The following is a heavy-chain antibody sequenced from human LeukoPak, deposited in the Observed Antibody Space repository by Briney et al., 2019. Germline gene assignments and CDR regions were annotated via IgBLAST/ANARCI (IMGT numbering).Heavy chain of an antibody. CDR1: GGTFSSYA. CDR3: ASYVSVVPAAPFDY. CDR2: IIPIFGTA. J-gene: IGHJ4*02. V-gene: IGHV1-69*05. D-gene: IGHD2-2*01. Sequence: SVTVSCKASGGTFSSYAISWVRQAPGQGLEWMGGIIPIFGTANYAQKFQGRVTITTDESTSTAYMELSSLRSEDTAVYYCASYVSVVPAAPFDYWGQGTLVTVSS.